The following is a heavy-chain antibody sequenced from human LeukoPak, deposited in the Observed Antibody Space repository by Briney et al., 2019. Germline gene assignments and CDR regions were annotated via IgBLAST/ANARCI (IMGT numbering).Heavy chain of an antibody. D-gene: IGHD3-22*01. CDR1: GGSISSYY. CDR2: IYYSGST. V-gene: IGHV4-39*01. J-gene: IGHJ4*02. CDR3: ARIVVVIMGLDY. Sequence: SETLSLTCTVSGGSISSYYWGWIRQPPGKGLEWIGSIYYSGSTYYNPSLKSRVTISVDTSKNQFSLKLSSVTAADTAVYYCARIVVVIMGLDYGGQGTLVTVSS.